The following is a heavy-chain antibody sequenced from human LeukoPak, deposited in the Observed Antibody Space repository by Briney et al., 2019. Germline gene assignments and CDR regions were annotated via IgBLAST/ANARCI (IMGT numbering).Heavy chain of an antibody. CDR3: AREKGWGVLTGLDV. Sequence: GGSLRLSCAASGFTFSSYWMHWVRQAPGKGLVWVSRINSDGSSTSYADSVKGRFTISRDNAKNTLYLQMNSLRAEDTAVYYCAREKGWGVLTGLDVWGQGTTVTVSS. CDR2: INSDGSST. D-gene: IGHD3-9*01. V-gene: IGHV3-74*01. J-gene: IGHJ6*02. CDR1: GFTFSSYW.